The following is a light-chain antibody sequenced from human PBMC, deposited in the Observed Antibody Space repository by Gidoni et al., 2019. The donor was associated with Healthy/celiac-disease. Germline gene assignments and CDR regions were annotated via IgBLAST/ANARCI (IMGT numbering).Light chain of an antibody. V-gene: IGKV3-11*01. J-gene: IGKJ4*01. Sequence: IVLTQSPATLSLSPGERATLSCRASQSVSSYLAWYQQKPGQAPRLLIYDASNRATGIPARFRGSGSGTDFTLTISSLEPEDFAVYYCQQRSNWPRQLTFGGGTKVEIK. CDR1: QSVSSY. CDR3: QQRSNWPRQLT. CDR2: DAS.